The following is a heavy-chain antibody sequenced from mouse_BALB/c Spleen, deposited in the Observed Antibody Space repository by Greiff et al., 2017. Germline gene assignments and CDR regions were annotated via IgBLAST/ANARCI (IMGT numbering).Heavy chain of an antibody. Sequence: EVKLMESGGGLVKPGGSLKLSCAASGFTFSSYAMSWVRQTPEKRLEWVASISSGGSTYYPDSVKGRFTISRDNARNILYLQMSSLRSEDTAMYYCARGRGIYYDYGGFAYRGQGTLVTVSA. CDR2: ISSGGST. CDR1: GFTFSSYA. J-gene: IGHJ3*01. D-gene: IGHD2-4*01. CDR3: ARGRGIYYDYGGFAY. V-gene: IGHV5-6-5*01.